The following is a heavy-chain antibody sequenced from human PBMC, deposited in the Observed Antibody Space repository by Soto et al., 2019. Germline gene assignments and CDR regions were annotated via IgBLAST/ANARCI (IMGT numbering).Heavy chain of an antibody. D-gene: IGHD2-2*01. CDR3: ARGPAAVPAAMSTRYYYYYYMDV. CDR2: MNPNSGNT. V-gene: IGHV1-8*01. J-gene: IGHJ6*03. CDR1: GYTFSSYL. Sequence: LKVSCKASGYTFSSYLISWVRLATGQGLEWMGWMNPNSGNTGYAQKFQGRVTMTRNTSISTAYMELSSLRSEDTAVYYCARGPAAVPAAMSTRYYYYYYMDVWGKGTTVTVSS.